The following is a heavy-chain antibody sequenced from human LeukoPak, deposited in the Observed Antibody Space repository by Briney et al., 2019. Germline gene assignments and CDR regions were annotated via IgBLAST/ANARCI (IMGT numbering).Heavy chain of an antibody. Sequence: GTSLRLSCAAPGFTFSSYGMHWVRQAPGKGLEWVAVISSDGSHENYADSVKGRFTVSRDNSKNTLYLQMDSLRPEDTAVYYCAKDDYSGYYYTDYWGQGTLVTVSS. J-gene: IGHJ4*02. V-gene: IGHV3-30*18. CDR3: AKDDYSGYYYTDY. CDR1: GFTFSSYG. CDR2: ISSDGSHE. D-gene: IGHD3-22*01.